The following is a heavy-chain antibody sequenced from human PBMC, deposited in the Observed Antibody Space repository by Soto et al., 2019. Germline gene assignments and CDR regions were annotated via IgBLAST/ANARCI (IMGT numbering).Heavy chain of an antibody. Sequence: EVQLLESGGGLVQPGRSLRLSCAASGFISSSYAMSWVRQAPGKGLEWVSGVSGSGGYTSYADSVKGRFTISRDNSKNSVYLDMNSLSAEDTAVYYCARESEDLTSNFDYWGQGTLITVSS. CDR2: VSGSGGYT. CDR1: GFISSSYA. CDR3: ARESEDLTSNFDY. J-gene: IGHJ4*02. V-gene: IGHV3-23*01.